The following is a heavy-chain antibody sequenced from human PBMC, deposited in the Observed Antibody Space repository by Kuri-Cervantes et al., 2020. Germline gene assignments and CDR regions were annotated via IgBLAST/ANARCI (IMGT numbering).Heavy chain of an antibody. V-gene: IGHV4-59*01. J-gene: IGHJ4*02. D-gene: IGHD4-17*01. CDR1: GFTFSDYY. CDR2: IYYSGST. Sequence: ESLKISCAASGFTFSDYYMSWIRQPPGKGLEWIGYIYYSGSTNYNPSLKSRVTISVDTSKNQFSLKLSSVTAADTAVYYCARGTAPDYWGQGTLVTVSS. CDR3: ARGTAPDY.